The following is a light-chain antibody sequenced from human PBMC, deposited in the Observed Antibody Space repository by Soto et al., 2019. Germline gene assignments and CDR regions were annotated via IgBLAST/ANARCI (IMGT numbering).Light chain of an antibody. Sequence: QSVLTKPPSVSGAPGQRVTISCTGSSSNIGAGYDVHWYQQLPGTAPKLLIYGNSNRPSGVPDRFSGSKSGTSASLAITGLQAEDEADYYCQSYDSSLSGRYVFGTGTKLTVL. J-gene: IGLJ1*01. CDR2: GNS. CDR1: SSNIGAGYD. V-gene: IGLV1-40*01. CDR3: QSYDSSLSGRYV.